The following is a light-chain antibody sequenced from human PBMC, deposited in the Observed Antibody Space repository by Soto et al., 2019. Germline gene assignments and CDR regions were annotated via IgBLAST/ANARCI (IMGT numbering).Light chain of an antibody. Sequence: EILLTQSPGTLSLSPGERATLSCRASQSVRNSYLAWYQQKPGQAPRLLIYGASGRATGIPDRFSGSGSGTDFTLTISRLEPEDLAVYYCQQYGSSPSTFGQVNKLEI. V-gene: IGKV3-20*01. CDR3: QQYGSSPST. CDR2: GAS. J-gene: IGKJ2*01. CDR1: QSVRNSY.